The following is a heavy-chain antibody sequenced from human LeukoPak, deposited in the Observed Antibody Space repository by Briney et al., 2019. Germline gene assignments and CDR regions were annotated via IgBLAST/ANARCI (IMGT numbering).Heavy chain of an antibody. V-gene: IGHV4-59*01. CDR3: ARDDVPYSA. D-gene: IGHD2-15*01. J-gene: IGHJ5*02. CDR2: VHYTGST. Sequence: SETLSLTCTVSGGSLSGYFWSWIRQPPGKGLEWIGFVHYTGSTSYNSSLKSRVTISADTSKYQFSLKLTSVTAADTAVYYCARDDVPYSAWGQGTLVTVSS. CDR1: GGSLSGYF.